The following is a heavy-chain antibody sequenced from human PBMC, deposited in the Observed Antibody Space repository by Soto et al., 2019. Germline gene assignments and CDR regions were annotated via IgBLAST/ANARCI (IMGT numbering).Heavy chain of an antibody. J-gene: IGHJ4*02. CDR3: ARAKLCNTLSCPHSFDT. CDR2: VHHSGST. Sequence: QVQLQESGPGLVNASGTLSLTCGVSGGSISTNNWWSWVRQPPGQGLEWIAEVHHSGSTNYNPSLKRPLTITVDKSKNQFSLRLTSVTAADSAVYYCARAKLCNTLSCPHSFDTWGQGTLVTVSS. V-gene: IGHV4-4*02. D-gene: IGHD2-2*01. CDR1: GGSISTNNW.